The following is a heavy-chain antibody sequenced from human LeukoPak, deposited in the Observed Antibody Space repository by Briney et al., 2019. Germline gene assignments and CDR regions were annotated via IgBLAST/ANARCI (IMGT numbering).Heavy chain of an antibody. D-gene: IGHD3-22*01. CDR1: GFTFSSYV. Sequence: GGSLRLSCAASGFTFSSYVMNWVRQAPGKGLEWVSYISSSGSTIYYADSVKGRFTISRDNAKNSLYLQMNSLRAEDTAVYYCARDPPMYYYDEPGSRDAFDIWGQGTMVTVSS. J-gene: IGHJ3*02. V-gene: IGHV3-48*03. CDR2: ISSSGSTI. CDR3: ARDPPMYYYDEPGSRDAFDI.